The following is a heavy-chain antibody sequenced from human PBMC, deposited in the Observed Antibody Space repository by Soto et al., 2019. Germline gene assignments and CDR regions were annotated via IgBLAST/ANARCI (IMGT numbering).Heavy chain of an antibody. J-gene: IGHJ5*02. Sequence: PSETLSLTCTVSGGSISSSSYYWGWIRQPPGKGLEWIGSIYYSGSTYYNPSLKSRVTISVDTSKNQFSLKLSSVTAADTAVYYCARYTLLLYWFDPWGQGTLVTVSS. CDR2: IYYSGST. D-gene: IGHD1-1*01. V-gene: IGHV4-39*01. CDR3: ARYTLLLYWFDP. CDR1: GGSISSSSYY.